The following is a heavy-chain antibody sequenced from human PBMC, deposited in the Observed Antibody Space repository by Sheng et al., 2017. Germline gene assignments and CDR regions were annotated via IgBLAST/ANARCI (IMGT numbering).Heavy chain of an antibody. D-gene: IGHD3-16*01. Sequence: QVQLQESGPGLVEPSETLSLTCTVSGSSIATDYYWAWVRQTPGKGLEWIGSVYQSGTTYINPSLKGRATISVDTSNNKFSLRMTSVTVEDAAVYYCARDFKTFIWGTPLRYFDLWGLALWSLSPQ. CDR3: ARDFKTFIWGTPLRYFDL. CDR1: GSSIATDYY. J-gene: IGHJ2*01. CDR2: VYQSGTT. V-gene: IGHV4-38-2*02.